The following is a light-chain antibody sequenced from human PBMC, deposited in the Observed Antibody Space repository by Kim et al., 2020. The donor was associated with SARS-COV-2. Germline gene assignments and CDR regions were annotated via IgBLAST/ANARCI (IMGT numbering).Light chain of an antibody. CDR3: QAWDSRTHNYV. J-gene: IGLJ1*01. Sequence: SYELTQPPSVSVSPGQTASITCSGYKLGDKYVSWYQQKPGQSPVVVIYQDNKRPSGIPERFSGSNSGNTATLTISGTQAMDEADYYCQAWDSRTHNYVFG. V-gene: IGLV3-1*01. CDR2: QDN. CDR1: KLGDKY.